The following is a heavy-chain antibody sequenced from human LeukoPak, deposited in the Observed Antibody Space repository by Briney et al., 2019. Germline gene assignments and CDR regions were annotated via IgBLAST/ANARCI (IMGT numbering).Heavy chain of an antibody. D-gene: IGHD6-13*01. V-gene: IGHV4-4*02. CDR1: GGSITSNNW. J-gene: IGHJ4*02. CDR3: ARHILGLERQLAYFDY. CDR2: IYHSGRT. Sequence: SGTLSLTCAVSGGSITSNNWWSWVRQPPGKGLEWIGEIYHSGRTHYNPSLKSRVTISVDKSKNQFSLKLSSVTAADTAVYYCARHILGLERQLAYFDYWGQGTLVTVSS.